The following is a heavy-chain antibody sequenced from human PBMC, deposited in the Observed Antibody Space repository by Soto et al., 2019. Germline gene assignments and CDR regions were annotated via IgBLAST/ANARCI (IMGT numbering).Heavy chain of an antibody. CDR3: AREGNDYGDYVRFYYFDY. CDR2: IWYDGSNK. J-gene: IGHJ4*02. CDR1: GFTFSSYG. D-gene: IGHD4-17*01. V-gene: IGHV3-33*01. Sequence: QVQLVESGGGVVQPGRSLRLSCAASGFTFSSYGMHWVRQAPGKGLEWVAVIWYDGSNKYYADSVKGRFTISRDNSKNTLYLQMNSLRAEDTAVYYCAREGNDYGDYVRFYYFDYWGQGTLVTVSS.